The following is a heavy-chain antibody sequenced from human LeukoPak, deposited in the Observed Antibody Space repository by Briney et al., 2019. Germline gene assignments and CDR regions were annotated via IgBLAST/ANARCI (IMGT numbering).Heavy chain of an antibody. Sequence: PSETLSLTCTSSGGSISSYYWSWIRQPPGKGLEWIGYIYYSGSTNYNPSLKSRVTISVDTSKNQFSLKLSSVTAADTAVYYCARDIYYDSSGYYDWGQGTLVTVSS. V-gene: IGHV4-59*01. CDR2: IYYSGST. D-gene: IGHD3-22*01. J-gene: IGHJ4*02. CDR1: GGSISSYY. CDR3: ARDIYYDSSGYYD.